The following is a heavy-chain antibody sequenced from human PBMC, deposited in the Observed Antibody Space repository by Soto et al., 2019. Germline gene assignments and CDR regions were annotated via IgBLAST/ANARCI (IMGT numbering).Heavy chain of an antibody. CDR2: ILNDGSNR. J-gene: IGHJ6*02. CDR3: SGDDEYWGNGMDL. V-gene: IGHV3-33*01. CDR1: GFTFSNYG. D-gene: IGHD3-16*01. Sequence: QVQLVESGGGVVQPGRSLRLSCAASGFTFSNYGMHWVRQAPGKGLEWVAVILNDGSNRYHADSVKDRFTISRDNSKNTLSLHMNSLRAEDTAVYYCSGDDEYWGNGMDLWGQGTTVTVS.